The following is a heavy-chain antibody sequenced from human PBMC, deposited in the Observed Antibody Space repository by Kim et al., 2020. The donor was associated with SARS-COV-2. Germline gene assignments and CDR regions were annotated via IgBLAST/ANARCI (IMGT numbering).Heavy chain of an antibody. V-gene: IGHV3-21*01. D-gene: IGHD3-10*01. CDR2: IDSSSTYI. J-gene: IGHJ6*02. CDR1: GFTFTSYS. CDR3: GRDETYYYVSGSYSGGYGMDV. Sequence: GGSLRLSCAASGFTFTSYSINWVRQAPGKGLEWVSSIDSSSTYIYYADSVKGRFTISRDNAKNSLYLQMNSLRAEDTAVYYCGRDETYYYVSGSYSGGYGMDVGGQGTTVTVS.